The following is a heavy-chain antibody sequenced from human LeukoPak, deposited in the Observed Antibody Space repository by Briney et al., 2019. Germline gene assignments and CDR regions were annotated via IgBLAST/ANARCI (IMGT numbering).Heavy chain of an antibody. Sequence: SETLSLTCTVSGGSISSSYWSWIRQPPGKGLEWIGYIYYTGSTTYNPSLKSRVTISVDTSKNQFSLKLRSVTAADTAVYYCASQYSSSWSLGNWGQGTLVTVSS. CDR3: ASQYSSSWSLGN. CDR2: IYYTGST. D-gene: IGHD6-13*01. V-gene: IGHV4-59*01. J-gene: IGHJ4*02. CDR1: GGSISSSY.